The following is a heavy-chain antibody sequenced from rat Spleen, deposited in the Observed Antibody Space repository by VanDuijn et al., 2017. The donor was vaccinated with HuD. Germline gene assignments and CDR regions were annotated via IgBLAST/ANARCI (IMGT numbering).Heavy chain of an antibody. CDR2: ISYDGITT. CDR1: GFTFSDYY. CDR3: ARHPDYSNYFDY. J-gene: IGHJ2*01. D-gene: IGHD1-1*01. V-gene: IGHV5-29*01. Sequence: EVQLVESDGGLVQPGRSLKLSCAASGFTFSDYYMAWVRQAPTKGLEWVAAISYDGITTYYRDSVRGRFTISSDNAKTTLYLQMDSLRSEDTATYYCARHPDYSNYFDYWGQGVMVTVSS.